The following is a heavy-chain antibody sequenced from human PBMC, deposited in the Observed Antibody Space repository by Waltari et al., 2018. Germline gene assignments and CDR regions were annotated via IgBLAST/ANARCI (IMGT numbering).Heavy chain of an antibody. CDR3: ARDRYYDSSGYRKWFDP. CDR1: GGTFSSYA. D-gene: IGHD3-22*01. Sequence: QVQLVQSGAEVTKPGSSVKVSCKASGGTFSSYAISWVRQAPGQGLEWMGGIIPIFGTANYAQKFQGRVTITADESTSTAYMELSSLRSEDTAVYYCARDRYYDSSGYRKWFDPWGQGTLVTVSS. CDR2: IIPIFGTA. J-gene: IGHJ5*02. V-gene: IGHV1-69*12.